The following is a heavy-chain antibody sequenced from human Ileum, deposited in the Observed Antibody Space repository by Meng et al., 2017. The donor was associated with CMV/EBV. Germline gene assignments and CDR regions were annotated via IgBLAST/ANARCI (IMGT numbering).Heavy chain of an antibody. J-gene: IGHJ4*02. Sequence: ASGLSFSNAGMNWGRQAQGKGLEWVGRIKSKTDGGTTDYAAPVKGRFTISRDDSKNTLYMQMNSLKTEDTAVYYCTTVGHYSRSVYWGQGTLVTVSS. V-gene: IGHV3-15*07. CDR3: TTVGHYSRSVY. CDR1: GLSFSNAG. D-gene: IGHD1-14*01. CDR2: IKSKTDGGTT.